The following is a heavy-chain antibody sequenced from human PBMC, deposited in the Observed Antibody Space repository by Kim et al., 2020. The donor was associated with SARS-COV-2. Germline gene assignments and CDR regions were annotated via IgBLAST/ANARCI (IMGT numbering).Heavy chain of an antibody. CDR1: GFTFSNAW. V-gene: IGHV3-15*01. CDR3: TTAVPDYFGMDV. CDR2: IKSKTDGGTT. J-gene: IGHJ6*02. Sequence: GGSLRLSCAASGFTFSNAWMSWVRQAPGKGLEWVGRIKSKTDGGTTDYAAPVKGRFTISRDDSENTLYLQMNSLKTEDTAVYYCTTAVPDYFGMDVWGQGTTVTVS.